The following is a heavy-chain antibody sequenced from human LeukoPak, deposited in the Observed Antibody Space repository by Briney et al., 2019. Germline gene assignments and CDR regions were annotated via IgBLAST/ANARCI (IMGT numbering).Heavy chain of an antibody. D-gene: IGHD6-19*01. CDR3: ARFAVHRLITVAGQFGLDY. Sequence: ASVKVSCKASGYTFTGYYMHWVRQAPGQGLEWMGWINPNSGGTNYAQKFQGRVTMTRDTSTSTVYMELSSLRSEDTAVYYCARFAVHRLITVAGQFGLDYWGQGTLVSLSS. J-gene: IGHJ4*02. V-gene: IGHV1-2*02. CDR2: INPNSGGT. CDR1: GYTFTGYY.